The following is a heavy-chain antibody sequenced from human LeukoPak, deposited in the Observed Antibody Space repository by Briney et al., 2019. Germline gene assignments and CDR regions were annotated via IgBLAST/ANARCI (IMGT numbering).Heavy chain of an antibody. J-gene: IGHJ3*02. CDR2: INPYSGGT. V-gene: IGHV1-2*02. CDR1: GYTFTGFY. D-gene: IGHD3-22*01. Sequence: ASVKVSCTASGYTFTGFYMHWVRQAPGHGLEWIGWINPYSGGTNYAQKFQGRVTLTRDTSITTAYMELSRLTSDDTAVYYCALNSYESSGFDAFDIWGQGTMVTVSS. CDR3: ALNSYESSGFDAFDI.